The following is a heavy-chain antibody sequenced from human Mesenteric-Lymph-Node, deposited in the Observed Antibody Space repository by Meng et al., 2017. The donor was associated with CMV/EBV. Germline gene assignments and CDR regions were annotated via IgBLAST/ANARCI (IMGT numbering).Heavy chain of an antibody. Sequence: GESLRISCAASGFTFSNYAMSWVRKAPGKGLEWVSAITAGGGTTYYTDSVKGRFIISRDNSKNTLYLQMESLRAEDTAVYYCAKDFEQPAFDYFDYWGQGTLVTVSS. J-gene: IGHJ4*02. CDR3: AKDFEQPAFDYFDY. D-gene: IGHD6-13*01. CDR2: ITAGGGTT. CDR1: GFTFSNYA. V-gene: IGHV3-23*01.